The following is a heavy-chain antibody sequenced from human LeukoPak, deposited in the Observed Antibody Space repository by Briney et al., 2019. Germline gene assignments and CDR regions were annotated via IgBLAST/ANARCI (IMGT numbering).Heavy chain of an antibody. Sequence: RRSLSLSCAASGFTFSSYVIHGVRQAPGKGLEWVGVISYDGSNKYYDDSGKDQFNLSRHHSNNTLYLQMNSLRAAELAVYYRARDVAACGSYYVYYYYGMDVWGQGTTVTVSS. V-gene: IGHV3-30*03. CDR2: ISYDGSNK. J-gene: IGHJ6*02. CDR3: ARDVAACGSYYVYYYYGMDV. CDR1: GFTFSSYV. D-gene: IGHD1-26*01.